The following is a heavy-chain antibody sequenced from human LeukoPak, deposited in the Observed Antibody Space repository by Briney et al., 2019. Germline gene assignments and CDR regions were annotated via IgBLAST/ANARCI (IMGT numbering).Heavy chain of an antibody. D-gene: IGHD3-22*01. CDR1: GYTFTGYY. V-gene: IGHV1-2*02. J-gene: IGHJ3*02. CDR3: ACLTTADAFDI. CDR2: INPNSGGT. Sequence: ASVKVSCKASGYTFTGYYMHWVRQAPGQGLEWMGWINPNSGGTNYAQKFQGRVTMTRDTSISTAYMELSRLSSVTAADTAVYYCACLTTADAFDIWGQGTMVTVSS.